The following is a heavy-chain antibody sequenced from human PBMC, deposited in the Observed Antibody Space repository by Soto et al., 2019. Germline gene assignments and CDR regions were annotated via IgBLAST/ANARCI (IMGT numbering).Heavy chain of an antibody. J-gene: IGHJ4*02. D-gene: IGHD1-1*01. Sequence: GSLRLACSASGFTFSSYWMGWVRQAPGKGLEWVANIQQDGSERNYGGSVKGRFTISRDNAKNSLYLQMNSLRAEDKAVYYCVESGGAADYWGQGTLVTVYS. CDR3: VESGGAADY. CDR2: IQQDGSER. CDR1: GFTFSSYW. V-gene: IGHV3-7*03.